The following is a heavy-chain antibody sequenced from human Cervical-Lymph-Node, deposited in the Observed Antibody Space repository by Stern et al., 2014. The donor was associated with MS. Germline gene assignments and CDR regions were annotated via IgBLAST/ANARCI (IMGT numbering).Heavy chain of an antibody. V-gene: IGHV5-51*01. CDR2: SFPGASAA. Sequence: VQLVQSGAEVRKPGQSLTISCNISGYTFTDYWIAWVRQIPGKGLEWMGGSFPGASAARYSPSFQGHVTISVDTSINTAYLQWSDLRASDAAMYYCARPHSPGWSYYFDFWGQGTLVAVSS. CDR1: GYTFTDYW. CDR3: ARPHSPGWSYYFDF. J-gene: IGHJ4*02. D-gene: IGHD6-19*01.